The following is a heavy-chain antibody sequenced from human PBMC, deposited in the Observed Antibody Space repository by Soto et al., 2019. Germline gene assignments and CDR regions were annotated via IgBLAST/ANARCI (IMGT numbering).Heavy chain of an antibody. D-gene: IGHD6-6*01. CDR1: GYTFTGYY. V-gene: IGHV1-2*02. Sequence: ASVKVSCKASGYTFTGYYMHWVRQAPGQGLEWMGWINPNSGGTNYAQKFQGRVTMTRDTSISTAYMELSRLRSDDTAVYYCARSRQLVVNYYYGMDVWGQGXTVPVYS. J-gene: IGHJ6*02. CDR2: INPNSGGT. CDR3: ARSRQLVVNYYYGMDV.